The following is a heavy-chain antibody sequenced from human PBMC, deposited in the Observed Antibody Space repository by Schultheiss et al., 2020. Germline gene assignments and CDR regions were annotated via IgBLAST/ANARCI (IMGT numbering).Heavy chain of an antibody. CDR1: GGSISSGGYY. CDR3: ASCITMVQGVTGCYYFDY. Sequence: SETLSLTCAVSGGSISSGGYYWSWIRQHPGKGLEWIGYIYHSGSTYYNPSLKSRVTISVDTSKNQFSLKLSSVTAADTAVYYCASCITMVQGVTGCYYFDYWGQGTLVTVSA. D-gene: IGHD3-10*01. V-gene: IGHV4-31*11. J-gene: IGHJ4*02. CDR2: IYHSGST.